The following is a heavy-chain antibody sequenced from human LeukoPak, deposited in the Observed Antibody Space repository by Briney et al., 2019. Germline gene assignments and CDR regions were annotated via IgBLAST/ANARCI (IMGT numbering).Heavy chain of an antibody. J-gene: IGHJ6*03. CDR2: ISYDGSNK. Sequence: GGSLRLSCAASGFTFSSYGMHWVRQAPGKGLEWVAVISYDGSNKYYADSVKGRFTISRDNSKNTLYLQMNSLRAEDTAVYYCARDANWNDERDYYYYYYMDVWGKGTTVTVSS. D-gene: IGHD1-1*01. CDR3: ARDANWNDERDYYYYYYMDV. CDR1: GFTFSSYG. V-gene: IGHV3-30*05.